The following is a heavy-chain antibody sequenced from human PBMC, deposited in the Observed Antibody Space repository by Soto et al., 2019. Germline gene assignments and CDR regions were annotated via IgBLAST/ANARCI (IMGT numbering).Heavy chain of an antibody. CDR3: AREGDRGSYFFRAYSGMDV. CDR1: GFTFSSYS. V-gene: IGHV3-21*01. Sequence: GGSLRLSCAASGFTFSSYSMNWVRQAPGKGLEWVSSISSSSSYIYYADSVKGRFTISRDNAKNSLYLQMNSLRAEDTAVYYCAREGDRGSYFFRAYSGMDVWGQATTVHVSS. CDR2: ISSSSSYI. D-gene: IGHD1-26*01. J-gene: IGHJ6*02.